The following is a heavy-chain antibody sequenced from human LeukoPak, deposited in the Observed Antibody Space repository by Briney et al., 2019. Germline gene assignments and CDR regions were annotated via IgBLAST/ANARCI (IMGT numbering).Heavy chain of an antibody. CDR2: ISSSSSYI. CDR1: GVTFSSYS. Sequence: GGSLRLSCAAPGVTFSSYSMNGGREAPGEGLGWVSSISSSSSYIYSAHPLKGRFTIFRENAKNSLYLQLKSQRAEDTAVYYCARDRSGYYSAFDIWGQGTMVTVSS. V-gene: IGHV3-21*01. J-gene: IGHJ3*02. D-gene: IGHD3-22*01. CDR3: ARDRSGYYSAFDI.